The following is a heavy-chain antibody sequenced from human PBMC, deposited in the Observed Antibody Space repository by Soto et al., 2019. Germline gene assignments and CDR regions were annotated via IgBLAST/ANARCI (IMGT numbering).Heavy chain of an antibody. CDR1: GYTFSGYF. CDR3: ARGYYSSSWRVFEY. D-gene: IGHD6-13*01. CDR2: MNPNSGGT. Sequence: QVQLVQSGADVKKPGASVKVSCKTSGYTFSGYFMHWLRQAPGQGLEWMGWMNPNSGGTDYAQNFQGRVSMTWDTSISTAYMELSRLRSDDTAIYYCARGYYSSSWRVFEYWGQGTRVTVSS. V-gene: IGHV1-2*02. J-gene: IGHJ4*02.